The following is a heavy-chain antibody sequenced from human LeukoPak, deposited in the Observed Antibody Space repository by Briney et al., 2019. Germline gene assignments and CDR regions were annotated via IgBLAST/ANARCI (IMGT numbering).Heavy chain of an antibody. CDR1: GGSLSRSSYY. CDR3: ARPSSGSYYVVY. J-gene: IGHJ4*02. Sequence: SETLSLTCTVSGGSLSRSSYYWGWLRQPPGKGLEWVGSIYYSGSTYYNPSLKSRVTISVDTSKNQFSLKLSSVTAADTAVYYCARPSSGSYYVVYWGQGTLVTVSS. D-gene: IGHD1-26*01. CDR2: IYYSGST. V-gene: IGHV4-39*01.